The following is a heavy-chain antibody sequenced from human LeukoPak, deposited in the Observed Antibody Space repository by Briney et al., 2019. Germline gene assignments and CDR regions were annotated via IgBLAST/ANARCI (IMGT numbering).Heavy chain of an antibody. CDR3: AGSGTRYYCYYMDV. CDR1: GFTFSSYS. D-gene: IGHD3-10*01. V-gene: IGHV3-21*01. J-gene: IGHJ6*03. CDR2: ISSSSSYI. Sequence: GGSLRLSCAASGFTFSSYSMNWVRQAPGKGLEWVSSISSSSSYIYYADSVKGRFTISRDNAKNSLYLQMNSLRAEDTAVYYCAGSGTRYYCYYMDVWGKGTTVTVSS.